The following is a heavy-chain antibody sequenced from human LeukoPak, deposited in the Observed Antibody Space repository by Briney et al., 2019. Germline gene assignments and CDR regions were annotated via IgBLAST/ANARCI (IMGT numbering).Heavy chain of an antibody. CDR1: GGSISSYY. CDR3: ARQPPRQRYSSGWYG. V-gene: IGHV4-59*08. CDR2: IHYTGST. J-gene: IGHJ4*02. Sequence: PSETLSLTCTVSGGSISSYYWSWIRQSPGKGLECIGYIHYTGSTNYNPSLKSRVTISVETSKNQFSLKLSSVTAADTAVYYCARQPPRQRYSSGWYGWGQGTLVTVSS. D-gene: IGHD6-19*01.